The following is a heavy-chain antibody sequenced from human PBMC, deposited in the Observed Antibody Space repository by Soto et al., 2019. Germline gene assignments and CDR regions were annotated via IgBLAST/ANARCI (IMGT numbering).Heavy chain of an antibody. D-gene: IGHD2-21*02. CDR2: INPSGGST. J-gene: IGHJ4*02. Sequence: GASVKVSCKASGYTFTSYYMHWVRQAPGQGLEWMGIINPSGGSTSYAQKFQGRVTMTRDTSTSTVYMELSSLRSEDTAVYYCARAQVRAVTAIPYYFDYWGQGTRVTVSS. CDR3: ARAQVRAVTAIPYYFDY. V-gene: IGHV1-46*01. CDR1: GYTFTSYY.